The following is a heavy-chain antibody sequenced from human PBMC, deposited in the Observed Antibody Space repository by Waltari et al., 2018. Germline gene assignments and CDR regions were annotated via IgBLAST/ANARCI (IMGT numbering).Heavy chain of an antibody. CDR1: GFTFSSYS. CDR3: ARGGGGATPSMAFDI. Sequence: EVQLVESGGGLVKPGGSLRLSCAASGFTFSSYSMNWVRQAPGKGLEWVSSISSSSSYIYYADSVKGRFTISRDNAKNSLYLQMNSLRAEDTAVYYCARGGGGATPSMAFDIWSQGTMVTVSS. J-gene: IGHJ3*02. V-gene: IGHV3-21*01. D-gene: IGHD1-26*01. CDR2: ISSSSSYI.